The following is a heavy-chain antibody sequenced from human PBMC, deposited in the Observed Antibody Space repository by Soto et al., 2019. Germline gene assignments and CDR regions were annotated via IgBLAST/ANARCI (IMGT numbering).Heavy chain of an antibody. D-gene: IGHD3-3*01. V-gene: IGHV5-51*03. CDR3: ARLGFNYDFLSGYYNVHHYYGIDV. Sequence: EVQLVQSGAEVKKPGESLKISCMGSGYKVSTWHNFTSYWIAWVRQMPGEGLEWMGIIYHGDSDTRYSPTFQGQVTISAYKSINSVYLQWSSLKASDTATYYCARLGFNYDFLSGYYNVHHYYGIDVWGQGTTVTVSS. CDR1: GYKVSTWHNFTSYW. J-gene: IGHJ6*02. CDR2: IYHGDSDT.